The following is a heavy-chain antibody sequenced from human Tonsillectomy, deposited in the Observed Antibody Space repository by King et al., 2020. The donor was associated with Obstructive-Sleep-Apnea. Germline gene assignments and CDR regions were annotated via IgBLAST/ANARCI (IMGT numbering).Heavy chain of an antibody. V-gene: IGHV2-70*17. CDR2: IDWDDDR. Sequence: PFPESGPALVQPPPTLTLTFSCCCVSVPPSFRSFLLIRPHPGKALEWLARIDWDDDRFYTTSLKTRLTISKDTSRNQVVITMTNMDPVDTATYYCARSGDILTGSYHGMDVWGQGTTVTVSS. CDR1: CVSVPPSFRS. D-gene: IGHD3-9*01. J-gene: IGHJ6*02. CDR3: ARSGDILTGSYHGMDV.